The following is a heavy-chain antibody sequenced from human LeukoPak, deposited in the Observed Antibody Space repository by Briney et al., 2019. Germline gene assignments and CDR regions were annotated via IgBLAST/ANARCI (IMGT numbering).Heavy chain of an antibody. D-gene: IGHD2-8*01. V-gene: IGHV3-66*01. CDR3: ARDLKMGRGY. Sequence: SGGSLRLSCAASGFTVSGNYMSWVRQAPGKGLEWVSVIYAGGSTYYVDSVKGRFTISRDNSKNTLYLQMNSLRAEDTAVYYCARDLKMGRGYWGQGTLVTVSS. CDR2: IYAGGST. CDR1: GFTVSGNY. J-gene: IGHJ4*02.